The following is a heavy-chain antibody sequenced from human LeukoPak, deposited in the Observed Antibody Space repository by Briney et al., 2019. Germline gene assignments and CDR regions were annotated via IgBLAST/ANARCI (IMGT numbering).Heavy chain of an antibody. CDR2: ISSSSSTI. CDR1: GFTFSDYY. V-gene: IGHV3-11*01. Sequence: GSLRLSCAASGFTFSDYYMSWLRQAPGKGLEWVSYISSSSSTIYYADSVKGRFTISRDNAKNSLYLQMNSLRAEDTAVYYCAREDYYDSSGSYDAFDIWGQGTMVTVSS. D-gene: IGHD3-22*01. J-gene: IGHJ3*02. CDR3: AREDYYDSSGSYDAFDI.